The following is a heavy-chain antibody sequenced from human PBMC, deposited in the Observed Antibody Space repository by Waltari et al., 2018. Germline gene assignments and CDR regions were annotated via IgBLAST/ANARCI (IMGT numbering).Heavy chain of an antibody. CDR2: ISWNSGSI. CDR1: GFTFDDYA. J-gene: IGHJ3*02. V-gene: IGHV3-9*03. D-gene: IGHD3-3*01. CDR3: AKSATIFGVVRVDAFDI. Sequence: EVQLVESGGGLVQPGRSLRLSCAASGFTFDDYALHWVRQAPGKGLEWVSGISWNSGSIGYADSVKGRFTISRDNAKNSLYLQMNSLRAEDMALYYCAKSATIFGVVRVDAFDIWGQGTMVTVSS.